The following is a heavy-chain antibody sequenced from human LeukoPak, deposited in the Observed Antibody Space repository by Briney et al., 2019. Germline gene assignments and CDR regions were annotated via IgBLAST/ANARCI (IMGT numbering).Heavy chain of an antibody. Sequence: GGSLRLSCAASGFTFSSYGMHWVRQAPGKGLEWVAVISNDGGNEYYADSVKGRFTISRDNSKNTLNLQMNSLRAEDTAVYYCAKDRGTSVWYLDYWGQGTLVTVSS. V-gene: IGHV3-30*18. D-gene: IGHD6-19*01. J-gene: IGHJ4*02. CDR2: ISNDGGNE. CDR1: GFTFSSYG. CDR3: AKDRGTSVWYLDY.